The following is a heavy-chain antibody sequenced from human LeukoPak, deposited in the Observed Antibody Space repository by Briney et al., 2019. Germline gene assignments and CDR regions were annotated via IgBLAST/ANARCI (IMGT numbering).Heavy chain of an antibody. Sequence: SETLSLTCTVSGGSISSYYWSWIRQPPGKGLEWIGYIYYSGSTNYNPSLKSRVTISVDTSKNQFSLKRSSVTAADTAVYYCARQDSIPYFDLWGRGPLVTVSS. CDR2: IYYSGST. D-gene: IGHD3-22*01. J-gene: IGHJ2*01. V-gene: IGHV4-59*08. CDR3: ARQDSIPYFDL. CDR1: GGSISSYY.